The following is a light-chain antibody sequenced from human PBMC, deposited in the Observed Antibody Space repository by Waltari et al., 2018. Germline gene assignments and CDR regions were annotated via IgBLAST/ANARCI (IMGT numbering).Light chain of an antibody. CDR2: GNS. CDR1: SYNIGTGYA. CDR3: QSYDNRLGGRYV. Sequence: QSVLTQPPSMSGAPGQRVTISCTGSSYNIGTGYAVHWHQQLPGTAPKLLIYGNSNRPSGVPDRFSGSKSGTSASLAITGLQAEDEADYYCQSYDNRLGGRYVFGTGTKVTVL. V-gene: IGLV1-40*01. J-gene: IGLJ1*01.